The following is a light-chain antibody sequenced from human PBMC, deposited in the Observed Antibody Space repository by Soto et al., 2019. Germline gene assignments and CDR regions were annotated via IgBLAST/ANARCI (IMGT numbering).Light chain of an antibody. J-gene: IGKJ4*01. Sequence: DVHMTQSPSSLSAFVGDRVTITCRASQGIAPYLAWFQQKPGKVPKLLIYATSTLQSGVPSRFSGSGSGTDFTLTISSLQPEDVATYYCQKYNTAPLTFGGGTKVDIK. CDR2: ATS. V-gene: IGKV1-27*01. CDR3: QKYNTAPLT. CDR1: QGIAPY.